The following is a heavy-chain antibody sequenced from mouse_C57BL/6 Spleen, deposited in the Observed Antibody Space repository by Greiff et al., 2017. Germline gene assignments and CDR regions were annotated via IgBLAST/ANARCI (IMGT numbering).Heavy chain of an antibody. D-gene: IGHD1-1*01. CDR2: IWSDGST. CDR3: ARHLITTVVDYAMGY. J-gene: IGHJ4*01. V-gene: IGHV2-6-1*01. CDR1: GFSLTSYG. Sequence: VKLEESGPGLVAPSQSLSITCTVSGFSLTSYGVHWVRQPPGKGLEWLVVIWSDGSTTYNSALKSRLSISKDNSKSQVFLKMNSLQTDDTAMYYCARHLITTVVDYAMGYWGQGTSVTVAS.